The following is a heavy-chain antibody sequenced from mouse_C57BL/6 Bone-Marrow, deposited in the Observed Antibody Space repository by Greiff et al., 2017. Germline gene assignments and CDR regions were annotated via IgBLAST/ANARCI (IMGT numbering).Heavy chain of an antibody. CDR3: AREGYSNYAWFAY. J-gene: IGHJ3*01. CDR1: GYSITSGYY. V-gene: IGHV3-6*01. Sequence: EVKLVDSGPGLVKPSQSLSLTCSVTGYSITSGYYWNWIRQFPGNKLEWMGYISYDGSNNYNPSLKNRISITRDTSKNQFFLKLNSVTTEDTATYYCAREGYSNYAWFAYWGQGTLVTVSA. CDR2: ISYDGSN. D-gene: IGHD2-5*01.